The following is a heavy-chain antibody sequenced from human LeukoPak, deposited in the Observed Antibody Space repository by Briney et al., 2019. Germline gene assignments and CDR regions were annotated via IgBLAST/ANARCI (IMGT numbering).Heavy chain of an antibody. J-gene: IGHJ4*02. D-gene: IGHD3-16*01. Sequence: GSLRLSCAASGFTFSSYGMHWVRQAPGKGLEWVAFIRYDGSNKYYADSVKGRFTISRDNSKNTLYLQMNSLRAEDTAVYYCAKGPKTLRLGYYFDYWGQGTLVTVSS. CDR3: AKGPKTLRLGYYFDY. CDR2: IRYDGSNK. CDR1: GFTFSSYG. V-gene: IGHV3-30*02.